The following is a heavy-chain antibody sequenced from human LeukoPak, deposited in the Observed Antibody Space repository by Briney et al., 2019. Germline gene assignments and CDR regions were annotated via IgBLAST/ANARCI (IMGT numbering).Heavy chain of an antibody. CDR1: GGSISSSSYY. Sequence: PSETLSLTCTVSGGSISSSSYYWGWIRQPPGKGLEWIGSIYYSGSTYYNPSLKSRVTISVDTSKNQFSLKLSSVTAADTAVYYCARGRWQQRTFGPMTDFDYWGQGTLVTVSS. V-gene: IGHV4-39*01. D-gene: IGHD6-13*01. CDR3: ARGRWQQRTFGPMTDFDY. J-gene: IGHJ4*02. CDR2: IYYSGST.